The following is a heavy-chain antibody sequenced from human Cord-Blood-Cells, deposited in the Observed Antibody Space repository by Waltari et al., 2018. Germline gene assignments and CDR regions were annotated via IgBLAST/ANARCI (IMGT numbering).Heavy chain of an antibody. CDR3: ARSSSSYWYFDL. V-gene: IGHV4-34*01. D-gene: IGHD6-6*01. CDR2: INHSGST. J-gene: IGHJ2*01. CDR1: GGSFSGYY. Sequence: QVQLQQWGAGLLKPSETLSLTCAVYGGSFSGYYWSWIRQPPGKGLGWIGEINHSGSTNYNPSLKSRVTISVDTSKNQFSLKLSSVTAADTAVYYCARSSSSYWYFDLWGRGTLVTVSS.